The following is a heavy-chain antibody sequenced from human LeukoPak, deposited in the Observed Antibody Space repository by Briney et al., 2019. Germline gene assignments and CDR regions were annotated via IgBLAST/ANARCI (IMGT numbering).Heavy chain of an antibody. J-gene: IGHJ5*02. V-gene: IGHV3-74*01. CDR1: GFTFSSYW. D-gene: IGHD2-2*01. CDR2: INSDGSST. Sequence: QPGGSLRLSCAASGFTFSSYWMHWVRQAPGKGLVWVSRINSDGSSTSYADSVKDRFTISRDNAKNTLYLQMNSLRAEDTAVYYCARGQNGRYCSSTSCSPKTNWFDPWGQGTLVTVSS. CDR3: ARGQNGRYCSSTSCSPKTNWFDP.